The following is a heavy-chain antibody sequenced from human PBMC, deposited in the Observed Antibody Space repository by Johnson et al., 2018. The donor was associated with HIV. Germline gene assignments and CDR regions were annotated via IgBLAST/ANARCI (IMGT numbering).Heavy chain of an antibody. CDR2: IRYDGSKK. J-gene: IGHJ3*02. V-gene: IGHV3-30*02. CDR3: AKDLALSGYLDAFDI. CDR1: GFTFSSYG. D-gene: IGHD3-22*01. Sequence: QVQLVESGGGVVQPGRSLRLSCAASGFTFSSYGMHWVRQAPGKGLEWVAFIRYDGSKKYYEDSVKGRFTISRDNSKNTLYLQMSSLRAEDTALYYCAKDLALSGYLDAFDIWGQGTMVTVSS.